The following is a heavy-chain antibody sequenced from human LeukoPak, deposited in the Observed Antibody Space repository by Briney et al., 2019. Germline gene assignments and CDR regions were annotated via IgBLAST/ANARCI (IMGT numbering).Heavy chain of an antibody. Sequence: ASVKVSCKASGYTFTDYYMHWVRQAPGQGLEWMGRINPNSGGTNYAQKFQGRVTMTRDTSISTAYMELSRLSPDDTAVYYCARGISGGFDIWGQGTMVTVSS. J-gene: IGHJ3*02. CDR3: ARGISGGFDI. V-gene: IGHV1-2*06. D-gene: IGHD2-21*01. CDR2: INPNSGGT. CDR1: GYTFTDYY.